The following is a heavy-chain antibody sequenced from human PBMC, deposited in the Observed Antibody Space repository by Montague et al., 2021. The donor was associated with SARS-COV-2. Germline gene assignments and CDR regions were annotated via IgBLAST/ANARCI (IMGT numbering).Heavy chain of an antibody. CDR3: ARHDKSGTYPMDV. CDR1: GVSISNYH. D-gene: IGHD3-10*01. CDR2: IHYNGHK. V-gene: IGHV4-59*08. J-gene: IGHJ6*02. Sequence: SETLSLTCNVSGVSISNYHWSWIRQPPGKGLEFIGYIHYNGHKNXKPSLQSRVTMSVDTSKNQVSLKLTSVTAADTAVYYCARHDKSGTYPMDVWGQGTTVTVSS.